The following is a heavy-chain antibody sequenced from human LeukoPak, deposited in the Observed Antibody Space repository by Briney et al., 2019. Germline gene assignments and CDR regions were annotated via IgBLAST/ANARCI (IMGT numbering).Heavy chain of an antibody. V-gene: IGHV3-23*01. J-gene: IGHJ5*01. CDR2: IVGIGGST. CDR1: GFTFSNYA. Sequence: PGASLRLSCAASGFTFSNYAMSWVRQAPGKGLEWVSAIVGIGGSTYYADSVKGRFSISRDNSKNTLFLQMNSLRVEDTALYYCSKWGDYDVLTGYYDSDFWGQGTLVTVSS. D-gene: IGHD3-9*01. CDR3: SKWGDYDVLTGYYDSDF.